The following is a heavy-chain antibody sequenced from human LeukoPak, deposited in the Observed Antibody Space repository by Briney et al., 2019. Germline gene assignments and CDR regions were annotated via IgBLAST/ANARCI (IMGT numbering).Heavy chain of an antibody. CDR2: IYYSGST. J-gene: IGHJ3*02. V-gene: IGHV4-39*01. CDR1: GGSISSSSYY. CDR3: ARQAPSSGTTFDI. Sequence: PSETLSLICIVSGGSISSSSYYWGWIRQPPGKGLEWIGSIYYSGSTYYNPSLKSRFTISVDTPKNQFSLKRSSVTAADTAVYYCARQAPSSGTTFDIWGQGTLVTVSS. D-gene: IGHD6-19*01.